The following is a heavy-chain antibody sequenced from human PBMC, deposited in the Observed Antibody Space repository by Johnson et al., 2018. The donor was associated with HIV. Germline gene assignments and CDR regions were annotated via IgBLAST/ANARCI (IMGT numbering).Heavy chain of an antibody. CDR3: ARDRSSWYGGDAFDI. D-gene: IGHD6-13*01. Sequence: QVQLVESGGGLVQPGGSLRLSCAASGFTFSDYFMSWIRQAPGKGLEWVSYMSSSGNIIYYADSVKGRFTISRDNAKNSLYLQMNSLRAEDTAVYYCARDRSSWYGGDAFDIWGHGTMVTVSS. J-gene: IGHJ3*02. CDR2: MSSSGNII. CDR1: GFTFSDYF. V-gene: IGHV3-11*04.